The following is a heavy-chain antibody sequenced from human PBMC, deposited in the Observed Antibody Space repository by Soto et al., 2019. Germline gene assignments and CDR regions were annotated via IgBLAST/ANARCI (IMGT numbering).Heavy chain of an antibody. CDR1: GGTFSSYA. V-gene: IGHV1-69*13. J-gene: IGHJ4*02. CDR2: IIPIFGTA. Sequence: ASVKVSCKASGGTFSSYAISWVRQAPGQGLEWMGGIIPIFGTANYAQKFQGRVTITADESTSTAYMELSSLRSEDTAVYYCAREGVDYLPNPEYYFDYWGQGTLVTVSS. CDR3: AREGVDYLPNPEYYFDY. D-gene: IGHD3-10*01.